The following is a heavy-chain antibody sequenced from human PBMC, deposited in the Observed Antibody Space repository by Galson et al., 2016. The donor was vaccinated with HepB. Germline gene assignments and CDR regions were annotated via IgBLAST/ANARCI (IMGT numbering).Heavy chain of an antibody. D-gene: IGHD6-6*01. Sequence: SLRLSCAASGFTFSYYLMPWVRQAPGKGLEWVANINQDGSEKYYVDSVKGRFTISRDNAKNSLYLQMNSLRAEDTAVYYCATPGGSSDVFDIWGQGTMVTVSP. CDR3: ATPGGSSDVFDI. V-gene: IGHV3-7*01. J-gene: IGHJ3*02. CDR2: INQDGSEK. CDR1: GFTFSYYL.